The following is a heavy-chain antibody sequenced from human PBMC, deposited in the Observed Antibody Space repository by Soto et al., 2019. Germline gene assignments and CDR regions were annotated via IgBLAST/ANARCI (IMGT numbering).Heavy chain of an antibody. J-gene: IGHJ4*02. V-gene: IGHV4-34*01. Sequence: SETLSLTCAVSGGSISSSIYYWSWIRQPPGKGLEWIGEINHSGSTNYNPSLKSRVTISVDTSKNQFSLKLSSVTAADTAVYYCARGILGIVATAREYYFDYWGQGTLVTVSS. CDR1: GGSISSSIYY. D-gene: IGHD5-12*01. CDR3: ARGILGIVATAREYYFDY. CDR2: INHSGST.